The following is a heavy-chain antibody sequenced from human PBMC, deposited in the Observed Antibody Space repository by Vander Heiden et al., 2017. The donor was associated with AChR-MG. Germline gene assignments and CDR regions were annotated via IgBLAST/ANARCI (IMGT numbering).Heavy chain of an antibody. J-gene: IGHJ6*02. CDR1: GGTFSSYA. CDR3: ARVPSNSSYYYYGMDV. Sequence: QVQPVQSGAEVKKPGSSVKVSRTASGGTFSSYAISWVRQAPGQGLEWMGGIIPIFGTANYAQKFQGRVTITADKSTSTAYMELSSLRSEDTAVYYCARVPSNSSYYYYGMDVWGQGTTVTVSS. D-gene: IGHD1-7*01. V-gene: IGHV1-69*06. CDR2: IIPIFGTA.